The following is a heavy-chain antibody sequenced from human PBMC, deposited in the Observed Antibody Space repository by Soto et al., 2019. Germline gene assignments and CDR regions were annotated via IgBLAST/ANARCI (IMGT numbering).Heavy chain of an antibody. V-gene: IGHV1-69*01. CDR2: IIPIFGTA. Sequence: QVQLVQSGAEVKKPGSSVKVSCKASGGTFSSYAISWVRQAPGQGLEWMGGIIPIFGTANYAQKFQGRVTITADETTSTAYMELSSLRSEDTAVYYCAREDYYESSGYHKTPRYYYGMDVWGQGPKVPVSS. J-gene: IGHJ6*02. CDR3: AREDYYESSGYHKTPRYYYGMDV. CDR1: GGTFSSYA. D-gene: IGHD3-22*01.